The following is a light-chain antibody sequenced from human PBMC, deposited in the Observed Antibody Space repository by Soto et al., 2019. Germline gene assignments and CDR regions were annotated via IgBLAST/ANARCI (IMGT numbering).Light chain of an antibody. CDR2: DVS. Sequence: QSALTQPASVSGSPGQSITISCTGTRSDVGGYNYVAWYQQHPGKAPKLMIYDVSNRPSGVSNRFSGSKSGNTASLTISGRQAEDEADYYCSSYTSSSTLYVFGTGTKLTVL. J-gene: IGLJ1*01. V-gene: IGLV2-14*01. CDR1: RSDVGGYNY. CDR3: SSYTSSSTLYV.